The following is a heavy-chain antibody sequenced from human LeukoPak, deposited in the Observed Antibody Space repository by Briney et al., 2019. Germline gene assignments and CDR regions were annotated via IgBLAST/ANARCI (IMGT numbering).Heavy chain of an antibody. CDR1: GFTFSSYW. CDR2: IKQDGSDK. Sequence: GGSLRLSCAASGFTFSSYWMSWVRQAPGKGLEWVANIKQDGSDKYYVDPVKGRFTISRDNGKNSLYLQMNSLRAEDTAVYYCARDGGSGSYANWGQGTLVTVSS. J-gene: IGHJ4*02. V-gene: IGHV3-7*03. D-gene: IGHD3-16*01. CDR3: ARDGGSGSYAN.